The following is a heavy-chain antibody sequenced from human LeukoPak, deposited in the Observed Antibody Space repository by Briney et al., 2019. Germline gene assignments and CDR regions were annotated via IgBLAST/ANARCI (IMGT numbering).Heavy chain of an antibody. Sequence: GRSLRLSCAASGFTFDDYAMHWVRQAPGKGLEWVSGISWNSGSIGYADSVKGRFTISRDNAKNSLYLQMNSLRAEDTALYYCAKDINYDSPDAFDIWGQGTMVTVSS. V-gene: IGHV3-9*01. CDR2: ISWNSGSI. CDR3: AKDINYDSPDAFDI. D-gene: IGHD3-22*01. CDR1: GFTFDDYA. J-gene: IGHJ3*02.